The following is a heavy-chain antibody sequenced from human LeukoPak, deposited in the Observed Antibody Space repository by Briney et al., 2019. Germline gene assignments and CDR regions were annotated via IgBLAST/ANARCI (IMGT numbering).Heavy chain of an antibody. Sequence: AGGSLRLSCVASGFTLSDYYMSWVRQAPGKGLEWVANIKQDGSEKYYVDSVKGRFTISRDNAKNSLYLQMNSLRAEDTAVYYCARDPQLGIAGYWGQGTLVTVSS. CDR2: IKQDGSEK. CDR1: GFTLSDYY. J-gene: IGHJ4*02. CDR3: ARDPQLGIAGY. D-gene: IGHD7-27*01. V-gene: IGHV3-7*01.